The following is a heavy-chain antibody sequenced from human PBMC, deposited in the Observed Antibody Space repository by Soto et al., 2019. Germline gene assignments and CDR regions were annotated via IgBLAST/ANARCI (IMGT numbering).Heavy chain of an antibody. CDR2: IRSKANSYAT. CDR3: TRPDYGDYTGYGMEV. Sequence: GGSLRLSCAASGFTFSGSSMHWVRQASWKGLEWVGRIRSKANSYATAYAASVKGRFTISRDDSKNTAYLQMNSLKTEDTAVYYCTRPDYGDYTGYGMEVWGQGTTVTVS. J-gene: IGHJ6*02. CDR1: GFTFSGSS. V-gene: IGHV3-73*01. D-gene: IGHD4-17*01.